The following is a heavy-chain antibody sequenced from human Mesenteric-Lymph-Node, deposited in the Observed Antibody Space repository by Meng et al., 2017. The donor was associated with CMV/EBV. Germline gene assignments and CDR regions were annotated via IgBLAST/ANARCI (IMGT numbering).Heavy chain of an antibody. CDR3: ARILYTASATSDRFDT. J-gene: IGHJ5*02. CDR1: SFSLSTARMG. V-gene: IGHV2-26*01. D-gene: IGHD2-2*02. CDR2: IFSNGEK. Sequence: SGPTLVYPTATLTLTCSVSSFSLSTARMGVSWIRQTPGKALEWLAHIFSNGEKSYSTSLKNRLTISKHTSRSQVVLTMINMDPMDTATYYCARILYTASATSDRFDTWGQGTLVTVS.